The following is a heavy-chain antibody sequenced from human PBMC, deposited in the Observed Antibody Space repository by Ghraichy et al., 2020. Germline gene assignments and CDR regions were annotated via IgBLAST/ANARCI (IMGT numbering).Heavy chain of an antibody. D-gene: IGHD2-2*01. Sequence: LSLTCAASGFTFSSYSINWVRQAPGKGLEWVSSISSSSSYIYYADSVKGRFTISRDNAKNSLYLQMNSLRAEDTAVYYCARDLVPAARPHVDYFDYWGQGTLVTVSS. V-gene: IGHV3-21*01. CDR1: GFTFSSYS. CDR3: ARDLVPAARPHVDYFDY. J-gene: IGHJ4*02. CDR2: ISSSSSYI.